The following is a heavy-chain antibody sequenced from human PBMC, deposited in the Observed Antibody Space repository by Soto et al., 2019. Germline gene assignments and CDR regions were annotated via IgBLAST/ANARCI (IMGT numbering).Heavy chain of an antibody. CDR2: IYSRDSDT. D-gene: IGHD1-20*01. V-gene: IGHV5-51*01. CDR1: GFRFTNFW. CDR3: ARAPYNHGHGDFDF. J-gene: IGHJ4*02. Sequence: GESLKISCQTSGFRFTNFWIGWVRQRPGKGLEWMGIIYSRDSDTKYSPSFQGQVTISVDTSITTAYLQWSSLKASDTAVYYCARAPYNHGHGDFDFWGQGPLVTVSS.